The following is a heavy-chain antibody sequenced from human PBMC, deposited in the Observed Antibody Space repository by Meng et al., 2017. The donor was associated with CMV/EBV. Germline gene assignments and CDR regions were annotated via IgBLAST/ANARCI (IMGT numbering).Heavy chain of an antibody. Sequence: GASLMISCKGSGSSCTGYWIGWVRQRPGKGLEWRGIIYPGDTETSYSPSFQGQVTISADTSISTAYLQWSSLKASDTAMYYWARTRGGAVAGYYYIDMDVWGQGTMVTVSS. V-gene: IGHV5-51*01. CDR1: GSSCTGYW. CDR3: ARTRGGAVAGYYYIDMDV. J-gene: IGHJ6*02. CDR2: IYPGDTET. D-gene: IGHD6-19*01.